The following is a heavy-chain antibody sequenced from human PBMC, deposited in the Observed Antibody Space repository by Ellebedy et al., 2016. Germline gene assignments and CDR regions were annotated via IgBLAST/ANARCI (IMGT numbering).Heavy chain of an antibody. CDR3: ARDDSTGYRPGL. V-gene: IGHV1-46*01. J-gene: IGHJ4*02. CDR2: IHPSGGRT. CDR1: GYTFTGYY. Sequence: ASVKVSXXASGYTFTGYYIHWVRQAPGQGLEWMGMIHPSGGRTRYAQKFQGRVTVTRDTSTSIVYMELNSLRSEDTAVYFCARDDSTGYRPGLWGQGTLVTVSS. D-gene: IGHD3-22*01.